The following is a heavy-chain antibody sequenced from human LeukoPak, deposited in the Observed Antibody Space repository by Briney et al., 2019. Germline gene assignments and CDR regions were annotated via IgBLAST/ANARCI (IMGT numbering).Heavy chain of an antibody. CDR3: ARDQDGTGVVRENWFDP. CDR1: GYTFTGYY. J-gene: IGHJ5*02. V-gene: IGHV1-2*02. D-gene: IGHD3-10*01. Sequence: GASVKVSCKASGYTFTGYYMHWVRQAPGQGLEWMGWINPNSGGTNYAQKFQGRVTMTRDTSISTAYMELSRLRSDDTAVYYCARDQDGTGVVRENWFDPWGQGTLVTVSS. CDR2: INPNSGGT.